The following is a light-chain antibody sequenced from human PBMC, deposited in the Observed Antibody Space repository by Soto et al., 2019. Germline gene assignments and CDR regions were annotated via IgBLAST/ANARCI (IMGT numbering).Light chain of an antibody. V-gene: IGKV3-15*01. CDR2: GAS. Sequence: IVMTQSPDTLSVSPGERATLSCRASQSVSSNFAWYQQKPGQAPRLLIFGASTRATGIPARFSGSGSGTEFTLTINSLQSEDFALYYCQQYDTWPRTFGQGTTVEIK. CDR1: QSVSSN. CDR3: QQYDTWPRT. J-gene: IGKJ1*01.